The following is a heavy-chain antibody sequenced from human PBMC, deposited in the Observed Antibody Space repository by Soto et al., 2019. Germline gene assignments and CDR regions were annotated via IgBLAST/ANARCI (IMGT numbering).Heavy chain of an antibody. D-gene: IGHD4-17*01. J-gene: IGHJ4*02. Sequence: EVQLLESGGGLVQPGGSLILSCAASGFTFSSYAMSWVRQAPGKGLEWVSAISGSGGSTYYADSVKGRFTISRDNSKNTLYLQMNSLRAEDTAVYYCARTPYHDYGLYDYWSQGTLLTVSS. V-gene: IGHV3-23*01. CDR3: ARTPYHDYGLYDY. CDR2: ISGSGGST. CDR1: GFTFSSYA.